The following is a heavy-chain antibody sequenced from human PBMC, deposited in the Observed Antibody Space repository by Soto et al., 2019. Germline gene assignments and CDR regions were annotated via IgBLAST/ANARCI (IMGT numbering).Heavy chain of an antibody. CDR1: GVTFSSYA. V-gene: IGHV3-23*01. D-gene: IGHD6-13*01. Sequence: PGGSLRLSCAASGVTFSSYAMSWVRQAPGKGLEWVSAISGSGGSTYYADSVKGRFTISRDNSKNTLYLQMNSLRAEDTAVYYCAKGGYSSSWYRAENWFDPWGQGTLVTVSS. J-gene: IGHJ5*02. CDR2: ISGSGGST. CDR3: AKGGYSSSWYRAENWFDP.